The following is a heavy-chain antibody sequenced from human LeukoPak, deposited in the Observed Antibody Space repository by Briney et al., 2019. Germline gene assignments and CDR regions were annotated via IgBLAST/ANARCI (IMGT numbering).Heavy chain of an antibody. V-gene: IGHV4-34*01. J-gene: IGHJ6*03. CDR3: ARIYYYYYYMDV. CDR2: IYYSGST. Sequence: PSETLSLTCAVYGGSFSGYYWGWLRQPPGKGLEWIGNIYYSGSTYYNPSLKSRATISVDTSKNQFSLKLSSVTAADTAVYYCARIYYYYYYMDVWGKGTTVTVSS. CDR1: GGSFSGYY.